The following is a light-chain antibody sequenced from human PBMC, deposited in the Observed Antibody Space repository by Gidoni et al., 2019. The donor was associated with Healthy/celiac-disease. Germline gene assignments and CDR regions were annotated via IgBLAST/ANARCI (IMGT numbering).Light chain of an antibody. CDR1: QSVSSIY. CDR2: GAS. J-gene: IGKJ2*03. V-gene: IGKV3-20*01. CDR3: QQYGSSPYS. Sequence: EIVVTQSTGTLSLSPGERATLSCRASQSVSSIYLAVYQQKPGQAPRLLIYGASSRATGIPDRFSGSGSGTDFTLTISRLEPEDVAVYYCQQYGSSPYSFGQGTKLEIK.